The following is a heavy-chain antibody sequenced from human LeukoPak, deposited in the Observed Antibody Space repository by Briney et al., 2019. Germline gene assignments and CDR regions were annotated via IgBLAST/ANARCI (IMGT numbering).Heavy chain of an antibody. CDR1: GSTFAIYW. D-gene: IGHD6-13*01. Sequence: PGGSLRLSCAASGSTFAIYWMSWVRQAPGKGLGWVANIKYDGSEKDHVDSVKGRFTISRDDAKISLYLQMNSLGAEDTAVYYCAKDIETAGLFFDYWGQGTLVTVSS. J-gene: IGHJ4*02. CDR2: IKYDGSEK. V-gene: IGHV3-7*04. CDR3: AKDIETAGLFFDY.